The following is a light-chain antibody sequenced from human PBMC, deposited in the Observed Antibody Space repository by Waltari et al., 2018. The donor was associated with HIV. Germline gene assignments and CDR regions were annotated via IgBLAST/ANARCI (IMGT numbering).Light chain of an antibody. CDR2: GAS. J-gene: IGKJ1*01. Sequence: EIVLTQSPGTLSLSPGERATLSCRASQIVSSAYLAWYQQKPGQAPRLRIYGASTRATGVPDRFSGSGFGTDFTLTISRLEPEDFAVYYCQQYGNSPETFGQGARVEI. V-gene: IGKV3-20*01. CDR3: QQYGNSPET. CDR1: QIVSSAY.